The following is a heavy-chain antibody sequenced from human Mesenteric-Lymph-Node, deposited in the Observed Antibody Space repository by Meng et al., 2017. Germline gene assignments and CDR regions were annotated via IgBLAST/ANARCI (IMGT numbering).Heavy chain of an antibody. CDR1: GYSFTTYG. D-gene: IGHD2-21*02. J-gene: IGHJ4*02. CDR3: AKSSLHAGTLYFDS. CDR2: VNAASGNT. V-gene: IGHV1-3*01. Sequence: QVQLVQSGAEVKNPGASVKVSCKTSGYSFTTYGIHWVRQAPGQSLEWMGWVNAASGNTRYSQKFQDRVTINRDTSASSAYVEVSRLRSEDTAVYYCAKSSLHAGTLYFDSWGQGTLVTVSS.